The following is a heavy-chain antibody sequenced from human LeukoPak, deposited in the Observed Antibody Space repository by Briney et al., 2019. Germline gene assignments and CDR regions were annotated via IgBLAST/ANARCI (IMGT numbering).Heavy chain of an antibody. V-gene: IGHV4-34*01. J-gene: IGHJ4*02. CDR1: GGSFSGYY. CDR3: ARGIPGYFSTSGYYYEY. Sequence: PSETLSLTCAVYGGSFSGYYWSWIRQPPGKGLEWIGEIHHSGSTNYSPSLKSRVTVSVDNSRNDFSLSLASVSAADTAVYYCARGIPGYFSTSGYYYEYWGQGTLVTVSS. CDR2: IHHSGST. D-gene: IGHD2/OR15-2a*01.